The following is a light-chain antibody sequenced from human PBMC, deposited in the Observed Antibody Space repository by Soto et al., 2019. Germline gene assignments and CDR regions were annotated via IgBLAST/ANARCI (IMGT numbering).Light chain of an antibody. CDR3: SSYTSSSTPYV. CDR1: SSDVGGYNY. J-gene: IGLJ1*01. V-gene: IGLV2-14*03. Sequence: QSALTQPASVSGSPGQSITISCTGTSSDVGGYNYVSWYQHHPGKAPKLMIFDVSNRPSGVSNRFSGSKSGNTASLTISGLQPEDEADYYCSSYTSSSTPYVFGTGTKVTVL. CDR2: DVS.